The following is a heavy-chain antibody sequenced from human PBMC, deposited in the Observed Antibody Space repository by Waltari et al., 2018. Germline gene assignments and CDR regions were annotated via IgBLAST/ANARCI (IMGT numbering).Heavy chain of an antibody. CDR1: GGSISSGGYY. CDR2: IYYSGST. CDR3: ARGPGVVVAAYYYYYMDV. Sequence: QVQLQESGPGLVKPSQTLSLTCPVSGGSISSGGYYWSWIRPHPGKGLEWIGYIYYSGSTYYNPSLKSRVTISVDTSKNQFSLKLSSVTAADTAVYYCARGPGVVVAAYYYYYMDVWGKGTTVTVSS. V-gene: IGHV4-31*03. D-gene: IGHD2-15*01. J-gene: IGHJ6*03.